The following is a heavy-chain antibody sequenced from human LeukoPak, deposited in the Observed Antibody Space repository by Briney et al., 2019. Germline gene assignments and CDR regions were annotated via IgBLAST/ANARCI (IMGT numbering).Heavy chain of an antibody. CDR2: IYTSGST. CDR3: ARSYGDYSSVFDL. CDR1: GGSISSYY. D-gene: IGHD4-17*01. V-gene: IGHV4-4*07. Sequence: SETLSLACTVSGGSISSYYWSWIRQPAGKGLEWIGRIYTSGSTNYNPSLKSRVTMSVDTSKNQFSLKLSPVTAADTAVYYCARSYGDYSSVFDLWGRGTLVTVSS. J-gene: IGHJ2*01.